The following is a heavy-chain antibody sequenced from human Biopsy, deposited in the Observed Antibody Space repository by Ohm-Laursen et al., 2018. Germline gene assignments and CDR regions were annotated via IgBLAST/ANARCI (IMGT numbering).Heavy chain of an antibody. CDR3: ARGTGKYYVYGAFDI. CDR1: GDSISNDY. V-gene: IGHV4-4*07. Sequence: SDTLSLTCAVSGDSISNDYWSWIRQSAGQGLEWIGRKHTSGSTNHNLSLKSRVTMSVDTSKNQFSLKLRSVTAADTAVYYCARGTGKYYVYGAFDIWGQGTMVTVSS. D-gene: IGHD3/OR15-3a*01. CDR2: KHTSGST. J-gene: IGHJ3*02.